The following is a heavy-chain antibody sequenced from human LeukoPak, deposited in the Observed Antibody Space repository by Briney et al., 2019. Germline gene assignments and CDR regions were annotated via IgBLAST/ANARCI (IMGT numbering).Heavy chain of an antibody. CDR3: ARTDPFDWLLARRYYFDY. CDR2: ISYDGSNK. D-gene: IGHD3-9*01. Sequence: GGSLRLSCAASGFTFSSYAMHWVRQAPGKGLEWVAVISYDGSNKYYADSVKGRFTISRDNSKNTLYLQMNSLRAEDTAVYYCARTDPFDWLLARRYYFDYWGQGALVTVSS. V-gene: IGHV3-30-3*01. CDR1: GFTFSSYA. J-gene: IGHJ4*02.